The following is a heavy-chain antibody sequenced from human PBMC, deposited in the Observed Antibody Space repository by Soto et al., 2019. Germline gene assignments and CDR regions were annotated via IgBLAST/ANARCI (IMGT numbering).Heavy chain of an antibody. V-gene: IGHV1-24*01. D-gene: IGHD3-10*01. CDR2: FDPEDGET. J-gene: IGHJ4*02. CDR1: GYTLTELS. Sequence: GASVKVSCKDSGYTLTELSMHWVRQAPGKGLEWMGGFDPEDGETIYARKFQGRVTMTEDTSTDTAYMELSSLRSEDTAVYYFATIPDYYGSERGSGYWGQGTRVTVSS. CDR3: ATIPDYYGSERGSGY.